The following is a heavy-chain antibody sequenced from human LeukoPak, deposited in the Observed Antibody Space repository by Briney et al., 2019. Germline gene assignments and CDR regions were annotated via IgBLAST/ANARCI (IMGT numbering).Heavy chain of an antibody. CDR3: ARGRDGYNYRYFDY. D-gene: IGHD5-24*01. CDR2: INGDGSTT. J-gene: IGHJ4*02. Sequence: GGSLRLSCAASGFTFSNYWMHWVRQAPGKGLVWVSRINGDGSTTSYADSVKGRFTISRDNAKNTLYLQMNSLRAEDTAVYYCARGRDGYNYRYFDYWGQGTLVTVSS. V-gene: IGHV3-74*01. CDR1: GFTFSNYW.